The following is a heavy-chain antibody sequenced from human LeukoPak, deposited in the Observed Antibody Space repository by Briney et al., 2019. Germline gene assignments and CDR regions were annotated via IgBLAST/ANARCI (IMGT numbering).Heavy chain of an antibody. CDR3: ARDELYNGYYSVKYHYNGMDV. J-gene: IGHJ6*02. CDR2: INAKSGDT. CDR1: GYTFTNYD. V-gene: IGHV1-2*06. Sequence: ASVKVSCKTSGYTFTNYDINWVRQAPGQGLEWMGRINAKSGDTNAAQRFQGRVTMTRVTSITTAYLELSRLRSDDTAVYYCARDELYNGYYSVKYHYNGMDVWGQGTTVTVSS. D-gene: IGHD3-3*01.